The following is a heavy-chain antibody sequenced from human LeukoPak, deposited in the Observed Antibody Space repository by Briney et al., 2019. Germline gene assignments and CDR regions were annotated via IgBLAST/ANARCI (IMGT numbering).Heavy chain of an antibody. CDR3: ARDPLVGYYYMDI. J-gene: IGHJ6*03. CDR1: GYTFTGYY. CDR2: INPNSGGT. Sequence: ASVKVSCKASGYTFTGYYMHWVRQAPGQGLEWMGWINPNSGGTNYAQKFQGRVTMTRDTSISTAYMELSRLRSDDTAAYYCARDPLVGYYYMDIWGKGTTVTVSS. V-gene: IGHV1-2*02.